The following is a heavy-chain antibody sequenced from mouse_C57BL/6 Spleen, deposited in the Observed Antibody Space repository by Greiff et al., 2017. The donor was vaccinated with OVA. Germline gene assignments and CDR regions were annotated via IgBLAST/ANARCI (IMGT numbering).Heavy chain of an antibody. CDR1: GYAFSSSW. CDR2: IYPGDGDT. Sequence: VKLQQSGPELVKPGASVKISCKASGYAFSSSWMNWVKQRPGKGLEWIGRIYPGDGDTNYNGKFKGKATLTADKSSSTAYMQLSSLTSEDSAVYFGALIYYDYDEGAMDYWGQGTSVTVSS. CDR3: ALIYYDYDEGAMDY. V-gene: IGHV1-82*01. J-gene: IGHJ4*01. D-gene: IGHD2-4*01.